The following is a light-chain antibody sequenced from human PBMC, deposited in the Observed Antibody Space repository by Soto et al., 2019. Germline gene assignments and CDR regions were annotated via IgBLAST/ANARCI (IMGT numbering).Light chain of an antibody. V-gene: IGKV1-12*01. CDR3: QQANTLPPT. CDR1: QTICSW. Sequence: DRQMTQSPSSVSASVGDRVTITCRASQTICSWLAWYQQKPGKAPNLLIYAASTLQSGVPSRFSGSGAGTDFALTISSLQPEDFATYYCQQANTLPPTFGGGTKVEFK. CDR2: AAS. J-gene: IGKJ4*01.